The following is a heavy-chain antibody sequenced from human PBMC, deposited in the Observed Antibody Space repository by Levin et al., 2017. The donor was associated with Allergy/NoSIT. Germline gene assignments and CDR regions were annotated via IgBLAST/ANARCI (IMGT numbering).Heavy chain of an antibody. V-gene: IGHV3-21*01. J-gene: IGHJ2*01. CDR2: ISSSSSYI. CDR1: GFTFSSYS. D-gene: IGHD2-15*01. Sequence: GESLKISCAASGFTFSSYSMNWVRQAPGKGLEWVSSISSSSSYIYYADSVKGRFTISRDNAKNSLYLQMNSLRAEDTAVYYCARDCSGGSCYSGLYLFDLWGRGTLVTVSS. CDR3: ARDCSGGSCYSGLYLFDL.